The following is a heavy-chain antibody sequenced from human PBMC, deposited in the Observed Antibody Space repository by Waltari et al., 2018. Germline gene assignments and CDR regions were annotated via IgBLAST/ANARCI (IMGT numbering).Heavy chain of an antibody. D-gene: IGHD3-16*01. CDR3: ARHPSYWGSCNFDQ. CDR1: GGSIKSGSYY. CDR2: ILYNAKT. V-gene: IGHV4-39*01. J-gene: IGHJ1*01. Sequence: QMQKSGPGLVKPSETLSLTCTVSGGSIKSGSYYWGWIRQPPGKTLEWIGSILYNAKTDKNPSLGSRITMSIDTSKNQFSLDLTSVTAADTALYFCARHPSYWGSCNFDQWGQGSLVIVSS.